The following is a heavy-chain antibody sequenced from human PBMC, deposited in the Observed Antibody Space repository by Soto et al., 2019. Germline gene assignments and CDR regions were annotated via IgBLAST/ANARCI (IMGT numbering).Heavy chain of an antibody. CDR2: FDPEDGET. CDR3: ATVVTMVRGVIITSWFDP. J-gene: IGHJ5*02. D-gene: IGHD3-10*01. Sequence: ASVKVSCKVSGYTLTELSMHWVRQAPGKGLEWVGGFDPEDGETIYAQKFQGRVTMTEDTSTDTAYMELSSLRSEDTAVYYCATVVTMVRGVIITSWFDPWGQGTLVTVSS. V-gene: IGHV1-24*01. CDR1: GYTLTELS.